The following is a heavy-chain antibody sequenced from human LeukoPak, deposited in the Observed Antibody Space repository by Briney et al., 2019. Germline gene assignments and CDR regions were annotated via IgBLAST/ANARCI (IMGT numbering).Heavy chain of an antibody. V-gene: IGHV1-18*01. CDR3: ARVRGYGSGSYYTYNWFDP. CDR2: ISAYNGNT. J-gene: IGHJ5*02. D-gene: IGHD3-10*01. CDR1: GGTFSSYA. Sequence: ASVKVSCKASGGTFSSYAISWVRQAPGQGLEWMGWISAYNGNTNYAQKLQGRVTMTTDTSTSTAYMELRSLRSDDTAVYYCARVRGYGSGSYYTYNWFDPWGQGTLVTVSS.